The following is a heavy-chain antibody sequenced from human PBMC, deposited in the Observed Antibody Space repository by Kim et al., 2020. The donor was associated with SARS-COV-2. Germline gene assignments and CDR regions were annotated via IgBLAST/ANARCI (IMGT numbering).Heavy chain of an antibody. CDR3: ARTGIAVITAGCKFDY. D-gene: IGHD6-19*01. V-gene: IGHV3-74*01. Sequence: SVKGRFTISRDNAKNTLYLQMNSLRAEDTAVYYCARTGIAVITAGCKFDYWGQGTLVTVSS. J-gene: IGHJ4*02.